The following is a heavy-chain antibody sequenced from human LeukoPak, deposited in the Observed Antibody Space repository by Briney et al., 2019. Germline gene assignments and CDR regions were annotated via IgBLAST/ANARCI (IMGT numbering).Heavy chain of an antibody. J-gene: IGHJ4*02. CDR2: IIPNFGTA. CDR3: ARDSLKERFLELY. Sequence: SVKVSCKASGGTFSSYAISWVRQAPGQGLEWRGRIIPNFGTANYAQKFQGRVTITTDESTSTAYMELSSLRSEDTAVYYCARDSLKERFLELYWGQGTLVTVSS. D-gene: IGHD3-3*01. V-gene: IGHV1-69*05. CDR1: GGTFSSYA.